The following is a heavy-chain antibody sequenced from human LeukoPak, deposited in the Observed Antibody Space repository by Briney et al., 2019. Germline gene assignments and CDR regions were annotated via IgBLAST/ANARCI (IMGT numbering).Heavy chain of an antibody. V-gene: IGHV4-34*01. CDR3: ARGSDIVVVPAAILPDYYYGMDV. CDR1: GGSFSGYY. D-gene: IGHD2-2*02. Sequence: RASETLSLTCAVYGGSFSGYYWSWIRQPPGKGLEWIGEINHSGSTNYNPSLKSRVTISVDTSKNQFSLKLSSVTAADTAVYYCARGSDIVVVPAAILPDYYYGMDVWGQGTTVTVSS. CDR2: INHSGST. J-gene: IGHJ6*02.